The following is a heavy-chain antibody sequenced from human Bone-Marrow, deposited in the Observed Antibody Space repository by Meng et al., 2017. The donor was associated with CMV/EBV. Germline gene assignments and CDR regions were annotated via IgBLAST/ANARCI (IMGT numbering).Heavy chain of an antibody. Sequence: SETLSLTCTVSGGSVSSGSYYWSWIRQPPGKGLEWIGYIYYSGSTNYNPSLKSRVTISVDTSKNQFSLKLSSVTAADTAVYYCARVDYDSSGYYEDFDYWGQGTLVNGAS. D-gene: IGHD3-22*01. V-gene: IGHV4-61*01. CDR2: IYYSGST. CDR1: GGSVSSGSYY. CDR3: ARVDYDSSGYYEDFDY. J-gene: IGHJ4*02.